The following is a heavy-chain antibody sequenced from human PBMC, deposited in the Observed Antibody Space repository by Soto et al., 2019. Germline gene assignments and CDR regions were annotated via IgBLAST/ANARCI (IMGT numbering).Heavy chain of an antibody. CDR1: GYTFTSYG. Sequence: ASVKVSCKASGYTFTSYGISWVRQAPGQGLEWMGWISAYNGNTNYAQKLQGRVTMTTDTSTSTAYMELRSLRSDDTAVYYCVVDTAMVTPGYWGQGTLVTVSS. J-gene: IGHJ4*02. CDR3: VVDTAMVTPGY. V-gene: IGHV1-18*01. CDR2: ISAYNGNT. D-gene: IGHD5-18*01.